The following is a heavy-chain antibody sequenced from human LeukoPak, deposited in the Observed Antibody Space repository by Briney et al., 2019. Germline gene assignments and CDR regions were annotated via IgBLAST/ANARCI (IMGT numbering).Heavy chain of an antibody. J-gene: IGHJ4*02. V-gene: IGHV3-23*01. CDR2: ISGSGDYT. Sequence: GGSLRLSCAASGFTFNSYAMSWVRQAPGKGLEWVSAISGSGDYTYYADSVKGRVTISRDNSKNTLYLQMSSLRAEDTAVYYCARGVYSGSYSGDYWGQGTLVTVSS. CDR3: ARGVYSGSYSGDY. CDR1: GFTFNSYA. D-gene: IGHD1-26*01.